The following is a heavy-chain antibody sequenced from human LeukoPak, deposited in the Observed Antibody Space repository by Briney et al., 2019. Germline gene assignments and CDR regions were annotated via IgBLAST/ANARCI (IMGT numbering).Heavy chain of an antibody. CDR3: ARTTPMDIVVVVAVDFDY. CDR2: ISSSSSTI. Sequence: GGSLRLSCAASGFTFSSYSMNWVRQAPGKGLEWVSYISSSSSTIYYADSVKGRFTISRDNAKNSLYLQMNSLRAEDTAVYYCARTTPMDIVVVVAVDFDYWGQGTLVTVSS. D-gene: IGHD2-15*01. J-gene: IGHJ4*02. CDR1: GFTFSSYS. V-gene: IGHV3-48*01.